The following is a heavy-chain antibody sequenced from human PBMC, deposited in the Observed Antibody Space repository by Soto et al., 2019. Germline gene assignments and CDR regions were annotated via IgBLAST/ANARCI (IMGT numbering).Heavy chain of an antibody. V-gene: IGHV4-30-4*01. Sequence: NPSETLSLTCTVSGGSISSGDYYWSWIRQPPGKGLEWIGYIYYSGSTYYNPSLKSRVTISVDTSKNQFSLKLSSVTAADTAVYYCARVDYYYYGMDVWGQGTLVTVSS. CDR1: GGSISSGDYY. CDR3: ARVDYYYYGMDV. CDR2: IYYSGST. J-gene: IGHJ6*02.